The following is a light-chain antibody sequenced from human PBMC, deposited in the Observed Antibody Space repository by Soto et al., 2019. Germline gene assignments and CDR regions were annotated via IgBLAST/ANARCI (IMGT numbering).Light chain of an antibody. Sequence: SYELTQPPSVSVSPGQTASINCSGDALPKKYAYWYQQKPGQAPVLVMYKDTVRSSGIPERFSASSSGTTVTLTISGVQAEDEADYYCQSSDNSNSYVVFGGGTKVPVL. V-gene: IGLV3-25*03. CDR3: QSSDNSNSYVV. J-gene: IGLJ2*01. CDR2: KDT. CDR1: ALPKKY.